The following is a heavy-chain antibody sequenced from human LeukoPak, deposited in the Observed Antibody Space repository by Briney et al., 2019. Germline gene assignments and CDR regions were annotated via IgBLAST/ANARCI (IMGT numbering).Heavy chain of an antibody. J-gene: IGHJ4*02. CDR1: GGSISSYY. CDR3: ARSTGATQSDY. D-gene: IGHD1-1*01. Sequence: SETLSLTCTVSGGSISSYYWSWIRQPPGKELEWIGYIYYSGSTNYNPSLKSRVTISVDTSKNQFSLKLSTVTAADTAVYYCARSTGATQSDYWGQGTLVTVSS. V-gene: IGHV4-59*01. CDR2: IYYSGST.